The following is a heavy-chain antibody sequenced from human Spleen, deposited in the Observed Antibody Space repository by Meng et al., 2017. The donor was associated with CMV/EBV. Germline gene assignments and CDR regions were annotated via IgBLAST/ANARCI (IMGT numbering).Heavy chain of an antibody. V-gene: IGHV5-51*01. CDR2: ISPADSDT. CDR1: GYSFTKYW. J-gene: IGHJ4*02. Sequence: GSGYSFTKYWIAWVRQMTGKDLDLLGIISPADSDTRYSRPFQGQVTISADKSTSTAYLQWTNLKASDTAMYYCARLYDFWSGPIDYWGPGTLVTVSS. CDR3: ARLYDFWSGPIDY. D-gene: IGHD3-3*01.